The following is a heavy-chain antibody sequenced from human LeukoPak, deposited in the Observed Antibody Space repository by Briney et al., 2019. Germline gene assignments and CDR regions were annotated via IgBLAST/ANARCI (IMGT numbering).Heavy chain of an antibody. J-gene: IGHJ6*02. CDR2: INHSGST. CDR3: ARQEVVVVITGYGMDV. Sequence: PSETLSLTCAVYGGSFSGYYWSWIRQPPGKGLEWIGEINHSGSTNYNPSIKSRVTISVDTSKNQFSLKLSSVTAADTAVYYCARQEVVVVITGYGMDVWGQGTTVTVSS. CDR1: GGSFSGYY. V-gene: IGHV4-34*01. D-gene: IGHD3-22*01.